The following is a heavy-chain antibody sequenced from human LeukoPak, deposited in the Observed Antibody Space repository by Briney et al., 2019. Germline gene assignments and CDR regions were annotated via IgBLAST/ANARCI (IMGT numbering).Heavy chain of an antibody. V-gene: IGHV4-59*08. Sequence: SETLSLTCTVSGGPISSYYWSWIRQPPGKGLEWIGFIYYIENTNYNPSLRSRVTMSLDTSKNQFSLKLTSVTAADTAVYYCARTYDSSGYPNWFDPWGQGTLVTVSS. J-gene: IGHJ5*02. CDR1: GGPISSYY. CDR3: ARTYDSSGYPNWFDP. D-gene: IGHD3-22*01. CDR2: IYYIENT.